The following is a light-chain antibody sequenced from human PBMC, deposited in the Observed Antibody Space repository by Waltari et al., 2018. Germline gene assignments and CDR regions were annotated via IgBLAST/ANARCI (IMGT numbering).Light chain of an antibody. CDR1: RGIGTYKP. CDR2: SVS. Sequence: QSALSQPGPVSWSSGQFNPHSLHWNHRGIGTYKPCLWYPQFPGKAPKLILFSVSKRPSVISNRFSGSKSANTASLISSGLQAEDEADYYCCSYAIINAWVFGGGTKVTVL. CDR3: CSYAIINAWV. J-gene: IGLJ3*02. V-gene: IGLV2-23*02.